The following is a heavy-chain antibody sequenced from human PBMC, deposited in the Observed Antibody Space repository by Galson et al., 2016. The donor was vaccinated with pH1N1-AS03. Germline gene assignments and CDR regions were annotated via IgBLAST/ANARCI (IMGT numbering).Heavy chain of an antibody. CDR2: IRQDGSEK. CDR3: ARESPVNYYLDR. CDR1: GFSISASW. D-gene: IGHD1-7*01. Sequence: SLRLSCAASGFSISASWMSWVRQAPGKGLEWVANIRQDGSEKYYVDSVEGRFTISRDNAKNSLYLQMNSLRDGDRAVYYCARESPVNYYLDRWGRGTLVTVSS. V-gene: IGHV3-7*03. J-gene: IGHJ2*01.